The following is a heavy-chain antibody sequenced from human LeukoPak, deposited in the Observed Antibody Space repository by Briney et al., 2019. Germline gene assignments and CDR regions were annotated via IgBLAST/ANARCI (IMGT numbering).Heavy chain of an antibody. CDR3: ARYGPPPVASFDY. CDR1: GGSISSGGYS. CDR2: IYHSGST. D-gene: IGHD4-17*01. Sequence: SETLSLTCAVSGGSISSGGYSWSWIRQPPGKGLEWIGYIYHSGSTYYNPSLKSRVTISVDRSKNQFSLKLSSVTAADTAVYYCARYGPPPVASFDYWGQGTLVTVSS. J-gene: IGHJ4*02. V-gene: IGHV4-30-2*01.